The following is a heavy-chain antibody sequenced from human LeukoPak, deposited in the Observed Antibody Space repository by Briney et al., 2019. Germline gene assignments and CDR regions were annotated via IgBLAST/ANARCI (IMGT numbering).Heavy chain of an antibody. D-gene: IGHD3-22*01. CDR3: ARDLRYYYDSSGYVHFDY. J-gene: IGHJ4*02. V-gene: IGHV3-21*04. CDR2: ISTSSLYI. CDR1: GFTFSRYN. Sequence: GGSLRLSCAASGFTFSRYNMNWVRQAPGKGLEWVSSISTSSLYIYYADSVKGRFTISRDHAKNSLYLQMNSLRAEDTALYYCARDLRYYYDSSGYVHFDYWGQGTLVTVSS.